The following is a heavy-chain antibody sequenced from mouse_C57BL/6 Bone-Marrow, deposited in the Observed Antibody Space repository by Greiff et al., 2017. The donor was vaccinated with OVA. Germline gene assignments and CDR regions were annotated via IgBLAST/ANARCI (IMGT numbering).Heavy chain of an antibody. CDR1: GYTFTSYW. J-gene: IGHJ2*01. CDR2: IDPSDSYT. CDR3: ARRADY. V-gene: IGHV1-50*01. D-gene: IGHD3-3*01. Sequence: VQRVESGPELVKPGASVKIPCKASGYTFTSYWMQWVKQRPGQGLEWIGEIDPSDSYTNYNQKFKGKATLTVDTSSSTAYMQLSSLTSEDSAVYYCARRADYWGQGTTLTVSS.